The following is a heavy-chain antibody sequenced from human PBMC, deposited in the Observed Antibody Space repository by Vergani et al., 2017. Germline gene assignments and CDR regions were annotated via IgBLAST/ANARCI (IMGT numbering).Heavy chain of an antibody. J-gene: IGHJ4*02. CDR1: ESSFISNE. CDR3: TRHVPCGDVAFLHFDH. Sequence: EVLLVQSGAEVKKPGESLKISCKSSESSFISNEIAWVRQMSGKGLQWMGNINPIDSKIAYSPSFQGQAIMSLDKSITTAYLQWRSLKASDTAIYYCTRHVPCGDVAFLHFDHWGQGTQVTVSS. CDR2: INPIDSKI. D-gene: IGHD2-21*01. V-gene: IGHV5-51*01.